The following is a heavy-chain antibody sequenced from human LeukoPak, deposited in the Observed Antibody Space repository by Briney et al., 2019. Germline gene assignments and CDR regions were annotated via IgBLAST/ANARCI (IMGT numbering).Heavy chain of an antibody. CDR1: GGSISSSSYY. V-gene: IGHV4-39*02. CDR2: IYYSGST. CDR3: ARDRISVTDPPNWFDP. D-gene: IGHD6-19*01. Sequence: SETLSLTCTVSGGSISSSSYYWGWIRQPPGKGLEWIGSIYYSGSTYYNPSLKSRVTISVDTSKNQFSLKLSSVTAADTAVYYCARDRISVTDPPNWFDPWGQGTLVIVSS. J-gene: IGHJ5*02.